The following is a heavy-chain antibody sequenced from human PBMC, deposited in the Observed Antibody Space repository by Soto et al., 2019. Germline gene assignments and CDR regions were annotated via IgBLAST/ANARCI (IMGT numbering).Heavy chain of an antibody. D-gene: IGHD3-10*01. Sequence: HPGGSLRLSCVASGFTFIRYAMHWVRQAPGKGQEYVSAISSNGGSTYYANSVKGRFTISRDNSKNTLYLQMGSLRAEDMAVYYCARVDSGSYYPPQYYYGMDVWGQGTTVTVSS. J-gene: IGHJ6*02. CDR1: GFTFIRYA. CDR3: ARVDSGSYYPPQYYYGMDV. CDR2: ISSNGGST. V-gene: IGHV3-64*01.